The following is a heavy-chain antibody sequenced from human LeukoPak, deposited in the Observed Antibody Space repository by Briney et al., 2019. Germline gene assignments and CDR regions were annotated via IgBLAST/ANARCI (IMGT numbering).Heavy chain of an antibody. V-gene: IGHV1-8*02. J-gene: IGHJ5*02. CDR3: ARGELYDSSGYYPP. D-gene: IGHD3-22*01. CDR2: MNPNSGNT. CDR1: GYTFNNFY. Sequence: ASVKVSCKASGYTFNNFYMHWVRQAPGQGLEWMGWMNPNSGNTGYAQKFQGRVTMTRNTSISTAYMELSSLRSEDTAVYYCARGELYDSSGYYPPWGQGTLVTVSS.